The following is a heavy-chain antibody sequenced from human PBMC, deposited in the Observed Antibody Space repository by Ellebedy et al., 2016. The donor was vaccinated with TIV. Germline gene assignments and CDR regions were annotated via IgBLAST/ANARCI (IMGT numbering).Heavy chain of an antibody. Sequence: ASVKVSCKASGYTFTSYGISCMRQAPGQGLEWMGWISAYNGNTNYAQKLQGRVTITRDMSTSTAYMELSRLRSDDTAVYYCARDPYGDAHDTFDIWGQGTMVTVSS. V-gene: IGHV1-18*04. CDR2: ISAYNGNT. D-gene: IGHD4-17*01. J-gene: IGHJ3*02. CDR3: ARDPYGDAHDTFDI. CDR1: GYTFTSYG.